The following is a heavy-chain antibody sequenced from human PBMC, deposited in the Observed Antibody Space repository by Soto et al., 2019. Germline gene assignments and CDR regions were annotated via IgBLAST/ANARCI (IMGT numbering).Heavy chain of an antibody. Sequence: PGGSLRLSCAASGFIFTSYWMSWVRQAPGKGLEWVANIKQDGSEKYYVDSVKGRFTISRDNAKNSLYLQMNSLRAEDTAVYYCARDTVLPPSHPFDYWGRGTLVTSPQ. CDR1: GFIFTSYW. CDR3: ARDTVLPPSHPFDY. J-gene: IGHJ4*02. V-gene: IGHV3-7*03. D-gene: IGHD3-10*01. CDR2: IKQDGSEK.